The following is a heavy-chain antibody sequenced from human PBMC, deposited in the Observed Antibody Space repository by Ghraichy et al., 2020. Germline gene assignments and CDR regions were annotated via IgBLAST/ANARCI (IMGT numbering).Heavy chain of an antibody. J-gene: IGHJ6*02. Sequence: ASVKVSCKAFGYTFTGYYMHWVRQAPGQGLEWMGWINPDSGGTKYAHKFQGWVTMTRDTSISTAYMELSRLKSDDTAVYYCARDMLDITGIYYYGLDFWGQGTTVTVSS. CDR3: ARDMLDITGIYYYGLDF. CDR1: GYTFTGYY. D-gene: IGHD1-20*01. CDR2: INPDSGGT. V-gene: IGHV1-2*04.